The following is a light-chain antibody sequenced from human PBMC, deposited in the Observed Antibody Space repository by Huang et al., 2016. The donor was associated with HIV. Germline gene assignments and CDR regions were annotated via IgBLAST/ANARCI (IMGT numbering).Light chain of an antibody. CDR2: GAS. Sequence: EIVLTQSPGTLSLSPGERAIFSCRASQSVSSSFLAWYQQKPGQAPRLLIYGASSSATGIPDRFSGSGSGTDFTLTISRLEPEDFAVYYCQHYGSSPLTFGGGTKVEIK. CDR1: QSVSSSF. CDR3: QHYGSSPLT. J-gene: IGKJ4*01. V-gene: IGKV3-20*01.